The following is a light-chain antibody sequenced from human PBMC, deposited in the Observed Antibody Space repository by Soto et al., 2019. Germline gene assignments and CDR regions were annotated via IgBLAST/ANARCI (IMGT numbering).Light chain of an antibody. Sequence: EIVMTQSPATLSVSPGEGATLSCRASQSVSHNLAWYQQKPGQAPRLLIYGASTRATGIPTRFSGSGSGTEFTLTISSLQSEDFAVYYCEQYNSWPPLYTFGQGTKLEIE. V-gene: IGKV3-15*01. CDR2: GAS. CDR1: QSVSHN. CDR3: EQYNSWPPLYT. J-gene: IGKJ2*01.